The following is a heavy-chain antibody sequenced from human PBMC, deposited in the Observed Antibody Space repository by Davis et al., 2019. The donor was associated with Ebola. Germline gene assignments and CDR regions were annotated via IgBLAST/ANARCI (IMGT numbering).Heavy chain of an antibody. CDR1: GYSISSGYY. V-gene: IGHV4-38-2*02. J-gene: IGHJ6*04. D-gene: IGHD3-22*01. Sequence: PSETLSLTCTVSGYSISSGYYWGWIRQPPGKGLEWIGSIYYSGSTYYNPSLKSRLTISVDTSKNQFSLNLSSVTAADTAVYYCAGVGYDSSGYYQDYYGMDVWGKGTTVTVSS. CDR3: AGVGYDSSGYYQDYYGMDV. CDR2: IYYSGST.